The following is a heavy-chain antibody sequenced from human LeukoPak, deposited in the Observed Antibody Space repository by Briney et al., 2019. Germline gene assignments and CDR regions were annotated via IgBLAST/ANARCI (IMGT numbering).Heavy chain of an antibody. D-gene: IGHD1-1*01. Sequence: SETLSLTCTVSGGSIDSYYWSWIRQSPEKGLEWIGYIYYSTNYNPSPKSRVTISKDTSKNQFSLRLSSVTAADTAMYFCARVRYDWNGGSAFDIWGHGTMVTVSS. J-gene: IGHJ3*02. CDR1: GGSIDSYY. V-gene: IGHV4-59*01. CDR2: IYYST. CDR3: ARVRYDWNGGSAFDI.